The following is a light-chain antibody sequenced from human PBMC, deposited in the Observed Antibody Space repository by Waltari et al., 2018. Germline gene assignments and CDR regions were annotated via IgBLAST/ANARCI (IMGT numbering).Light chain of an antibody. CDR3: SSYTASRHYV. J-gene: IGLJ1*01. CDR2: DVS. CDR1: SSDVGASDY. Sequence: QSALTQPASVSGSPGQSITISCTGTSSDVGASDYVSWYQPYPGKAPQLVIHDVSSRPSGTSDRFSGSKSGNTASLIISGLQADDEADYYCSSYTASRHYVFGTGTKVTVL. V-gene: IGLV2-14*03.